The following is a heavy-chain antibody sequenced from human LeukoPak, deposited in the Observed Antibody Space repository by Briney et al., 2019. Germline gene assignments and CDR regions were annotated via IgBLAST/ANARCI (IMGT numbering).Heavy chain of an antibody. CDR1: GGSISSYY. CDR3: ARAAIVVVPAAIALDAFDI. J-gene: IGHJ3*02. Sequence: SETLSLTCTVSGGSISSYYWSWIRQPAGKGLEWIGRIYTSGSTNYNPSLKSRVTMSVDTSKNQFSLKLSSVTAADTAVYYCARAAIVVVPAAIALDAFDIWGQGTMVTVSS. CDR2: IYTSGST. D-gene: IGHD2-2*02. V-gene: IGHV4-4*07.